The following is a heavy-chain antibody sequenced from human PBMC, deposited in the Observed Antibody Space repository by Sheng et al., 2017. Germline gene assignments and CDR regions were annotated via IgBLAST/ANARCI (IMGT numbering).Heavy chain of an antibody. V-gene: IGHV3-30*18. D-gene: IGHD3-22*01. CDR3: AKDGSSGYSDDAFDV. CDR2: ISYDGSHK. Sequence: QVQLVESGGGVVQPGRSLRLSCAASGFTFSSYGMHWVRQAPGKGLEWVAIISYDGSHKYHADSVKGRFTISRDNSKNTLYLQMNSLRAEDTAVYYCAKDGSSGYSDDAFDVWGQGTMVTVSS. J-gene: IGHJ3*01. CDR1: GFTFSSYG.